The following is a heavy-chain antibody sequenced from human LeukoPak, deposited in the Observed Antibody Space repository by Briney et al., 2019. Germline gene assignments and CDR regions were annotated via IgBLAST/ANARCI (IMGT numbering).Heavy chain of an antibody. J-gene: IGHJ6*03. CDR3: ARAYYDFWSGFHPSYYYYYYMDV. V-gene: IGHV1-18*01. CDR2: ISAYNGNT. Sequence: ASVKVSCKASGYTFTSYGISWVRQAPGQGLEWMGWISAYNGNTNYAQKLQGRVTMITDTSTSTAYMELRSLRSDDTAVYYCARAYYDFWSGFHPSYYYYYYMDVWGKGTTVTVSS. D-gene: IGHD3-3*01. CDR1: GYTFTSYG.